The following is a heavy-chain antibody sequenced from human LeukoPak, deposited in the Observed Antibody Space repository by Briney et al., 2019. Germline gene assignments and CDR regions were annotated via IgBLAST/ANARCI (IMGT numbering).Heavy chain of an antibody. V-gene: IGHV1-8*03. CDR2: MNPNSGNT. CDR3: ARVIAAEPFDP. CDR1: GYTFTSYD. J-gene: IGHJ5*02. D-gene: IGHD6-13*01. Sequence: ASVKVSCKASGYTFTSYDINWVRQATGQGLEWMGWMNPNSGNTGYAQKFQGRVTITRNTSISTAYMELSSLRSEDTAVYYCARVIAAEPFDPWGQGTLVTVSS.